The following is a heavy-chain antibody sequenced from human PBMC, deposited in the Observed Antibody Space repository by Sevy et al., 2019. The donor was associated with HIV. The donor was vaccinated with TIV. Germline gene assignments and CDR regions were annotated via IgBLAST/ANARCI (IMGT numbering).Heavy chain of an antibody. CDR1: GFTFRSYW. CDR3: ARDCTSTSCLWGMDV. CDR2: IQLDGSEK. D-gene: IGHD2-2*01. V-gene: IGHV3-7*03. Sequence: GGSLRLSCVASGFTFRSYWMSWVRQAPGKGLEWVANIQLDGSEKYYVDSVKGRFTISRDNAKNSLYLQMNSLRAEDTAVYYCARDCTSTSCLWGMDVWGQGTTVTVSS. J-gene: IGHJ6*02.